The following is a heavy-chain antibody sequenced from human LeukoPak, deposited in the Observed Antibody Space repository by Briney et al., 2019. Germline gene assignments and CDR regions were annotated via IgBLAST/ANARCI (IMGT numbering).Heavy chain of an antibody. CDR1: GGSISSSSYY. D-gene: IGHD3-22*01. Sequence: PSETLSLTCTVSGGSISSSSYYWGWIRQPPGKGLEWIGSIYYSGSTYYNPSLKSRVTISVDTSKNQFSLKLSSVTAADTAVYYCARSSGDSSGAAFDIWGQGTMVTVSS. J-gene: IGHJ3*02. CDR3: ARSSGDSSGAAFDI. CDR2: IYYSGST. V-gene: IGHV4-39*07.